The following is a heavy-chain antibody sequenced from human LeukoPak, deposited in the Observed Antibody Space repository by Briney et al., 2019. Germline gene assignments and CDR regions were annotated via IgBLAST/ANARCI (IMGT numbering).Heavy chain of an antibody. J-gene: IGHJ2*01. D-gene: IGHD1-26*01. CDR3: ARVGSDWYFDL. V-gene: IGHV3-30-3*01. CDR1: GFTFGSYA. Sequence: PGRSLRLPCAASGFTFGSYAMHWVRQAPGKGLEWVAVMSFDGTHIYYADSVKGRFTISRDNAKNSLYLQMNSLRAEDTAVYYCARVGSDWYFDLWGRGTLVTVSS. CDR2: MSFDGTHI.